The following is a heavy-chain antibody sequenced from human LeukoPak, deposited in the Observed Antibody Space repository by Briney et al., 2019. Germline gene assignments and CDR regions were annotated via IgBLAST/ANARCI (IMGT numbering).Heavy chain of an antibody. CDR1: GFTVSSNY. Sequence: PGGSLRLSCAASGFTVSSNYMNWVRQAPGKGLEWVSSISSSSSYIYYADSVKGRFTISRDNAKNSLYLQMNSLRAEDTAVYYCARGPNCGGDCYSVPEYFQHWGQGTLVTVSS. J-gene: IGHJ1*01. CDR2: ISSSSSYI. CDR3: ARGPNCGGDCYSVPEYFQH. V-gene: IGHV3-21*01. D-gene: IGHD2-21*01.